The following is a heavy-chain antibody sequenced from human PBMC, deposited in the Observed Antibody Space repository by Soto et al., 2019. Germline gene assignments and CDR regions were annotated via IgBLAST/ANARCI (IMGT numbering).Heavy chain of an antibody. V-gene: IGHV1-69*13. CDR3: ARDPTRYSYGNFDY. CDR1: GGTFSSYA. CDR2: IIPIFGTA. D-gene: IGHD5-18*01. Sequence: ASVKVSCKASGGTFSSYAISWVRQATGQGLEWMGGIIPIFGTANYAQKFQGRVTITADESTSTAYMELSSLRSEDTAVYYCARDPTRYSYGNFDYWGQGTLVTVSS. J-gene: IGHJ4*02.